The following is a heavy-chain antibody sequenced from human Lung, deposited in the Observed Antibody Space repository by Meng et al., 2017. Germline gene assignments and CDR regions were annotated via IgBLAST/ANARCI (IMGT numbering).Heavy chain of an antibody. D-gene: IGHD4-11*01. J-gene: IGHJ4*02. CDR3: ARGPTTMAHDFDY. Sequence: QVQLQQGGAGLCKPSETLSLTCVVAGGSFSDYYWSWIRQPPGKGLEWIGEINHSGSTNYNPSLESRATISVDTSQNNLSLKLSSVTAADSAVYYCARGPTTMAHDFDYWGQGTLVTVSS. CDR1: GGSFSDYY. CDR2: INHSGST. V-gene: IGHV4-34*01.